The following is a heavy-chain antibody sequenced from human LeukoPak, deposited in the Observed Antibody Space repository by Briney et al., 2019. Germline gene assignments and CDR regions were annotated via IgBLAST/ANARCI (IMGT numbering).Heavy chain of an antibody. CDR3: AREMYYYGSGSYTSS. J-gene: IGHJ5*02. CDR2: IYISGST. V-gene: IGHV4-4*07. CDR1: GYSISSGYY. Sequence: PSETLSLTCTVSGYSISSGYYWGWIRQPAGKGLEWIGRIYISGSTNYNPSPKSRVTMSVDTSKNQFSLKLSSVTAADTAVYYCAREMYYYGSGSYTSSWGQGTLVTVSS. D-gene: IGHD3-10*01.